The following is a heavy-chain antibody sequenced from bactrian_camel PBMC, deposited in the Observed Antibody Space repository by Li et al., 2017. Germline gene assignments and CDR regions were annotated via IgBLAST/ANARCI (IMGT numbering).Heavy chain of an antibody. D-gene: IGHD1*01. CDR3: ARSSCIDGTCPVAY. Sequence: VQLVESGGGSVQAGGSLRLSCSVSGSSFDTSDMGWYRQLPDNGCELASTIKSDNSTWYADSVKGRFSISRDNAQNTLYLQMNNLRYEDSAMYYCARSSCIDGTCPVAYRGQGTQVTVS. J-gene: IGHJ4*01. CDR1: GSSFDTSD. V-gene: IGHV3S63*01. CDR2: IKSDNST.